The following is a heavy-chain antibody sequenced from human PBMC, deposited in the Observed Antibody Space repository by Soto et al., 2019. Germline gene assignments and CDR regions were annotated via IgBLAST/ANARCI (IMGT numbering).Heavy chain of an antibody. Sequence: QPGGSLRLSCAASGFTFSDYWMHWVRQAPGKGPVWVSRIDSDGSTTNYADSVKGRFTMSRDNAKNTLYLQMNSLRAEDTAVYYCALSLVSYFDYWGQGTLVTVSS. V-gene: IGHV3-74*01. J-gene: IGHJ4*02. CDR3: ALSLVSYFDY. D-gene: IGHD1-26*01. CDR2: IDSDGSTT. CDR1: GFTFSDYW.